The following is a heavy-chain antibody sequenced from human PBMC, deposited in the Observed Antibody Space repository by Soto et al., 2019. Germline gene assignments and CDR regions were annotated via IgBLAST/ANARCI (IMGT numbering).Heavy chain of an antibody. V-gene: IGHV3-53*01. D-gene: IGHD5-18*01. CDR1: GFTVSSNY. CDR3: ARALYSYGTPFDY. Sequence: VGSLRLSCAASGFTVSSNYMSWVRQAPGKGLEWVSAIYSGGSTYYADSAKGRFTISRDNSKNTLYLQMNSLRAEDTAVYYCARALYSYGTPFDYWGQGTLVTVSS. CDR2: IYSGGST. J-gene: IGHJ4*02.